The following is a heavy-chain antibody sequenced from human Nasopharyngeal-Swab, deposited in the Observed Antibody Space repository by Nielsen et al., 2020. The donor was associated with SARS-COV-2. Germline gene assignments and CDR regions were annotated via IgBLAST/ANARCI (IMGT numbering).Heavy chain of an antibody. D-gene: IGHD3-3*01. V-gene: IGHV4-30-4*01. CDR3: ARGDIGNGYYYSMSFGAFDI. Sequence: WIRQPPGKGLEWLGHIYYSESTYYNPSLKSRITMSLETPKNQFSLELKSVTAADTAVYYCARGDIGNGYYYSMSFGAFDIWGQGTMVTVSS. J-gene: IGHJ3*02. CDR2: IYYSEST.